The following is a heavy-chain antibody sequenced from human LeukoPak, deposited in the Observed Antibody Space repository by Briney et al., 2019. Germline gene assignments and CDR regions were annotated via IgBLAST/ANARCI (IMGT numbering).Heavy chain of an antibody. CDR2: IRYDGSNK. Sequence: GGSLRLSCAASGFTFSSYGMHWVRQAPGKGLEWVAFIRYDGSNKYYADSVKGRFTISRDNSKNTLYLQMNSLRAEDTAVYYCARDWGEYFDYVWGSFTSFDFWGQGTLVTVSS. V-gene: IGHV3-30*02. CDR3: ARDWGEYFDYVWGSFTSFDF. CDR1: GFTFSSYG. J-gene: IGHJ4*02. D-gene: IGHD3-16*01.